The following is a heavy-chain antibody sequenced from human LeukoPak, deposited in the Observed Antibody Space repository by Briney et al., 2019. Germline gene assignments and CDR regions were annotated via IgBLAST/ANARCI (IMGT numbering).Heavy chain of an antibody. D-gene: IGHD1-14*01. V-gene: IGHV3-21*01. CDR2: IGPTGTDR. J-gene: IGHJ4*02. CDR1: GFTFSSCG. CDR3: ATETIGRHYDY. Sequence: GGSLRLSCAASGFTFSSCGFNWVRQAPGKGLEWVSSIGPTGTDRYYADSVGGRFTISRDNAKNSMYLQMDSLRDEDTAVYYCATETIGRHYDYWGQGTLLTVSS.